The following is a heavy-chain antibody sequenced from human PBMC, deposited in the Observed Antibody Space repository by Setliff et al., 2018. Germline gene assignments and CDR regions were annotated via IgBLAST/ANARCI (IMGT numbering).Heavy chain of an antibody. CDR3: ARDQALDTMIVVVISTGFDY. Sequence: GGSLRLSCVVSGFSIGDYGMHWVRQAPGKGLEWLAFISFAGSIERYADSVKGRFTISRDNSKNTLYLQMNSLRAEDTAVYYCARDQALDTMIVVVISTGFDYWGQGTLVTVSS. CDR1: GFSIGDYG. CDR2: ISFAGSIE. D-gene: IGHD3-22*01. V-gene: IGHV3-30-3*01. J-gene: IGHJ4*02.